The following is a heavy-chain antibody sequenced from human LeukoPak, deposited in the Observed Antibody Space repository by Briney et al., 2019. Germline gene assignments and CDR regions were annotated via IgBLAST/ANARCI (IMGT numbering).Heavy chain of an antibody. CDR2: FDPEDGET. D-gene: IGHD3-22*01. CDR1: GYTLTELS. V-gene: IGHV1-24*01. Sequence: ASVKVSCKVSGYTLTELSMHWVRQAPGKGLEWMGGFDPEDGETIYAQKFQGRVTMTEDTSTDTAYMELSSLRSEDTAVYYCATDRKYYYDSSGYYYSAFDIWGQGTMVTVSS. J-gene: IGHJ3*02. CDR3: ATDRKYYYDSSGYYYSAFDI.